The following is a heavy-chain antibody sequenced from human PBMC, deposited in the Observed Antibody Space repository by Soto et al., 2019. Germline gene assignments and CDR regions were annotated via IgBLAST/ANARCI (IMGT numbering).Heavy chain of an antibody. CDR1: GGTLSNNA. D-gene: IGHD2-2*01. Sequence: QVQLVQSGTEVKKPGSSVQVSCKASGGTLSNNAISWVRQAPGQGLEWMGGIIPLSATTTYAKKFQGRVTITADRSTRTPYMELTSLASEDTAVYYCARGVDDRGIVVVPAANPSYYGMAVWGQRTTVTVSS. CDR3: ARGVDDRGIVVVPAANPSYYGMAV. V-gene: IGHV1-69*06. CDR2: IIPLSATT. J-gene: IGHJ6*01.